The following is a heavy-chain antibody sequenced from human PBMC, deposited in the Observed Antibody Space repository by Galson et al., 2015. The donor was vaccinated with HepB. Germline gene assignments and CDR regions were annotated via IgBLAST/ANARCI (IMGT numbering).Heavy chain of an antibody. CDR1: GGSSSGHY. CDR3: ARGRGRYSYGCVY. V-gene: IGHV4-34*01. J-gene: IGHJ4*02. CDR2: INHSGST. D-gene: IGHD5-18*01. Sequence: ETLSLTCAVYGGSSSGHYWSWIRQPPGKGLEWIGEINHSGSTNYNPSLKSRVTISVDTSKNQFSLKLSSVTAADTAVYYCARGRGRYSYGCVYWGQGTLVTVSS.